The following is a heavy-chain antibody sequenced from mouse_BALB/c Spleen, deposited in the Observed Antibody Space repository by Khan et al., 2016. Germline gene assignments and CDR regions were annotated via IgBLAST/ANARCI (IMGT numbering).Heavy chain of an antibody. CDR2: IDPANGNT. D-gene: IGHD2-2*01. CDR3: ALWLRRSGYFDV. CDR1: GFNIKDTY. V-gene: IGHV14-3*02. J-gene: IGHJ1*01. Sequence: MQLEESGAELVKPGASVKLSCTASGFNIKDTYMHWVKQRPEQGLEWIGRIDPANGNTKYDPKFQGKATITADTSSNTAYLQLSSLTSEDTAVYYCALWLRRSGYFDVWGAGTTVTVSS.